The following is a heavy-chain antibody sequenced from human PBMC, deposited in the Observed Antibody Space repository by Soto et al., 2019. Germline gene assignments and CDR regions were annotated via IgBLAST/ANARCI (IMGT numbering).Heavy chain of an antibody. J-gene: IGHJ6*02. CDR1: GYTFTSYG. D-gene: IGHD2-2*01. Sequence: QVQLVQSGAEVKKPGASVKVSCKASGYTFTSYGISWVRQAPGQGLEWMGWISAYNGNTNYAQKLQGRVTMTTDTSTSTAYMELRSLRSDVTAVYYCARSVIVVVPAATDYYYGMDVWGQGTTVTVSS. CDR3: ARSVIVVVPAATDYYYGMDV. CDR2: ISAYNGNT. V-gene: IGHV1-18*04.